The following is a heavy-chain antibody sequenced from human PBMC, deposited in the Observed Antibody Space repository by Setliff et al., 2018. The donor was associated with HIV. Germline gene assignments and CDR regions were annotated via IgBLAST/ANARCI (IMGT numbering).Heavy chain of an antibody. Sequence: PGESLKISCAASGFTFGDYSVNWVRQAPGKGLEWVSYISSSSGTIYYADSVKGRFTISRDNAKMYLHMNSLRAEDTAVYYCARDRRGSSRFYFDYWGQGTLVTVSS. CDR1: GFTFGDYS. V-gene: IGHV3-48*01. J-gene: IGHJ4*02. CDR3: ARDRRGSSRFYFDY. D-gene: IGHD6-13*01. CDR2: ISSSSGTI.